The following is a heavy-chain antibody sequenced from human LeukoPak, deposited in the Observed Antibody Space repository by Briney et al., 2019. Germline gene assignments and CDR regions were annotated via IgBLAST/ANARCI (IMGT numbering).Heavy chain of an antibody. V-gene: IGHV4-59*08. CDR1: GGSISSYY. CDR2: IYYSGST. D-gene: IGHD3-10*01. J-gene: IGHJ4*02. Sequence: SETLSLTCTVSGGSISSYYWSWIRQPPGKGLEWIGYIYYSGSTNYSPSLKSRVTISVDTSKNQFSLKLSSVTAADTAVYYCARRNYYGSGSSFDYWGQGTLVTVSS. CDR3: ARRNYYGSGSSFDY.